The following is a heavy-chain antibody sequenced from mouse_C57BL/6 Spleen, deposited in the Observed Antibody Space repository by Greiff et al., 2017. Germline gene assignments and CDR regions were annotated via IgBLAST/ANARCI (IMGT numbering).Heavy chain of an antibody. D-gene: IGHD3-2*02. CDR3: ARGRATAQATAWFAY. CDR2: INPGSGGT. CDR1: GYAFTNYL. V-gene: IGHV1-54*01. Sequence: VQLQQSGAELVRPGTSVKVSCKASGYAFTNYLIEWVKQRPGQGLEWIGVINPGSGGTNYNEKFKGKATLTADKSSSTAYMQLSSLTSEDSAVYFCARGRATAQATAWFAYWGQGTLVTVSA. J-gene: IGHJ3*01.